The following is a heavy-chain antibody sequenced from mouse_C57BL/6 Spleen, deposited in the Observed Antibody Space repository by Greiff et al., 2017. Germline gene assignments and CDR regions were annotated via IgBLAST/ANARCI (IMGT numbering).Heavy chain of an antibody. D-gene: IGHD2-5*01. J-gene: IGHJ3*01. CDR2: IDPSDSYT. CDR1: GYTFTSYW. Sequence: QVQLKQPGAELVKPGASVKLSCKASGYTFTSYWMQWVKQRPGQGLEWIGEIDPSDSYTNYNQKFKGKATLTVDTSSSTAYMQLSSLTSEDSAVYYCARGGRGDSNYEGFAYWGQGTLVTVSA. V-gene: IGHV1-50*01. CDR3: ARGGRGDSNYEGFAY.